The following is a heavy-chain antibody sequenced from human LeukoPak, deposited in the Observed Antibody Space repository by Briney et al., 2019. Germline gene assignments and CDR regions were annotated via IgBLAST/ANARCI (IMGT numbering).Heavy chain of an antibody. D-gene: IGHD3-3*01. CDR3: ATYDFWSGFGLGN. V-gene: IGHV3-7*01. J-gene: IGHJ4*02. CDR1: GFTFSSYW. Sequence: PGGSLRLSCAASGFTFSSYWMSWVRQAPGKGLEWLVNINQYGSESDSVDSVKGRFTISRDNTKNSLYLQMSSLRAEDAAVYYCATYDFWSGFGLGNWGQGTLVTVSS. CDR2: INQYGSES.